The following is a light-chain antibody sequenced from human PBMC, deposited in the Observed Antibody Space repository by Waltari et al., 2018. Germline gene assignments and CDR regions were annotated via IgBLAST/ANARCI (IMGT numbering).Light chain of an antibody. CDR3: LHLDNSRSEFT. CDR2: GVS. CDR1: QGFSSY. J-gene: IGKJ4*01. Sequence: DIQLTQSPSFLSASVVARGTITCRASQGFSSYLAWYQQKPGKAPELLIYGVSTLQIGVPSRFSGSGSGTEFTLTVSSLQPEDFATYYCLHLDNSRSEFTFGGGTKVEIK. V-gene: IGKV1-9*01.